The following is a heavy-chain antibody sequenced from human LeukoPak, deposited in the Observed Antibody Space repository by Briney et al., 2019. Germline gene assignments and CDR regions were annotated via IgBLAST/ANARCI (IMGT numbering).Heavy chain of an antibody. V-gene: IGHV3-23*01. D-gene: IGHD2-2*01. Sequence: GGSLRLSCAASGFTFSTYAMSWVRQAPGKGLEWVSGISGSDGTTYYADSVKGRFTISRDNPKNTLYLQMNSLRAEDTAVYYCAKSCCSTSSCYDGFDCWGQGTLVTVSS. CDR1: GFTFSTYA. CDR2: ISGSDGTT. CDR3: AKSCCSTSSCYDGFDC. J-gene: IGHJ4*02.